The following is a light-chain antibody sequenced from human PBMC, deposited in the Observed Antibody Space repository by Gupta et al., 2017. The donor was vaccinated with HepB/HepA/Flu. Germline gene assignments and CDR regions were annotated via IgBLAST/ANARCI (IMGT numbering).Light chain of an antibody. J-gene: IGKJ1*01. CDR1: QGISSY. CDR3: QHEDSSQWT. Sequence: AIRMTQSPSSFSASTGDRVTITCRASQGISSYLAWYQQKPGKAPKLLIYAASTLQSGVPSRFSGSGSGTDFTLTISCLQSEDFATYYCQHEDSSQWTFGQGTKVEIK. CDR2: AAS. V-gene: IGKV1-8*01.